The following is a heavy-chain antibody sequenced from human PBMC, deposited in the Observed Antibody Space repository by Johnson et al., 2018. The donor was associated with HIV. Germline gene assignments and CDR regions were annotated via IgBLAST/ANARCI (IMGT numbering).Heavy chain of an antibody. CDR3: AKGWGVGAFDAFDI. CDR2: ISYDGSNK. CDR1: GFTFSSYA. Sequence: QVQLVESGGGVVQPGRSLRLSCAASGFTFSSYAMHWVRQAPGKGLEWVAVISYDGSNKYYADSVKGRFTISRDNSKNTLYLQMNSLRAEDTAVYYCAKGWGVGAFDAFDIWGQGTMVTVSS. D-gene: IGHD1-26*01. J-gene: IGHJ3*02. V-gene: IGHV3-30-3*01.